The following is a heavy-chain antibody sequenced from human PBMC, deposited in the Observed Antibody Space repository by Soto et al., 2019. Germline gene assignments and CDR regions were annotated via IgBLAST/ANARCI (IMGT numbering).Heavy chain of an antibody. J-gene: IGHJ6*02. CDR1: GFTFSSFG. V-gene: IGHV3-33*06. CDR2: IWYDGSKK. CDR3: AKPHPTPDYDFWSGNYHGMDV. Sequence: GGSLRLSCAASGFTFSSFGMHWVRQAPGKGLEWVSLIWYDGSKKSYGDSVKGRFTISRDNSRNTVYLQMNSLRAEDTAVYYCAKPHPTPDYDFWSGNYHGMDVWGQGTTVTVSS. D-gene: IGHD3-3*01.